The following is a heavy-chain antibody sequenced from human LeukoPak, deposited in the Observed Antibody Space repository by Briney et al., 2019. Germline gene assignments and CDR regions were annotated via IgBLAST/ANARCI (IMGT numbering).Heavy chain of an antibody. CDR2: IYYSGST. V-gene: IGHV4-31*03. CDR1: GGSISSGGYY. CDR3: ARHIGYCSSTSCLDYYYYMDV. D-gene: IGHD2-2*01. Sequence: ASETLSLTCTVSGGSISSGGYYWSWIRQHPGKGLEWIGYIYYSGSTYYNPSLKSRVTISVDTSKNQFSLKLSSVTAADTAVYYCARHIGYCSSTSCLDYYYYMDVWGKGTTVTVSS. J-gene: IGHJ6*03.